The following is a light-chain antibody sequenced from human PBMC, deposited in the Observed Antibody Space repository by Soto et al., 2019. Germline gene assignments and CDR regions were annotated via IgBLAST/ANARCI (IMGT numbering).Light chain of an antibody. J-gene: IGLJ3*02. V-gene: IGLV4-60*02. Sequence: QSVLTQSSSASASLGSSVKLTCTLSSGHSSYIIAWHQQQPGKAPRYLMKLEGSGSYNTGSGVLDRFSGSSSGADRYLTISNLQFEDEADYYCETWDSNTWVFGGGTKVTVL. CDR1: SGHSSYI. CDR3: ETWDSNTWV. CDR2: LEGSGSY.